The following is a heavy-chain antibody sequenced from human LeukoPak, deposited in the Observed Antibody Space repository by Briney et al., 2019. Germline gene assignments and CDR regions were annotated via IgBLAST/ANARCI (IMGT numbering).Heavy chain of an antibody. CDR1: GYTFTGYY. J-gene: IGHJ4*02. Sequence: ASVKVSCKASGYTFTGYYMHWVRQAPGRGLEWMGWINPNSGGTNYAQKFQGRVTMTRDTSISTAYMELSRLRSDDTAVYYCARSFSIAVAGTLFYWGQGTLVTVSS. D-gene: IGHD6-19*01. CDR2: INPNSGGT. V-gene: IGHV1-2*02. CDR3: ARSFSIAVAGTLFY.